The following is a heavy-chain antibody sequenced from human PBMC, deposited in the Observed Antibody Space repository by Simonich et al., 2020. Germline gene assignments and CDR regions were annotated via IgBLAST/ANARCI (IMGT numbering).Heavy chain of an antibody. Sequence: QVQLQQWGAGLLKPSETLSLTCAVYGGSFSGYYWSWIRKPPGKGLEWMGEINHSGTTNYNPSLKSRVTIAVDTSKNQFSLKLSSVTAADTAVYYCARGKGWKNAFDIWGQGTMVTVSS. D-gene: IGHD1-1*01. CDR2: INHSGTT. CDR1: GGSFSGYY. CDR3: ARGKGWKNAFDI. V-gene: IGHV4-34*01. J-gene: IGHJ3*02.